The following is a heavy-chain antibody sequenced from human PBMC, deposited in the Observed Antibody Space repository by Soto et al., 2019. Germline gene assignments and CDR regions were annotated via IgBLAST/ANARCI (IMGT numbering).Heavy chain of an antibody. D-gene: IGHD5-18*01. J-gene: IGHJ4*02. Sequence: GGSMRLSCAASGFTFSSYAMSWVRQAPCKGMEWVSAISGSGGSTDYVDSVKGRFTISRDNSKNTLYLQMNSLRAEDTAVYYCAKLQAYSYGPGAYFDYGGQGTLVTVSS. CDR3: AKLQAYSYGPGAYFDY. V-gene: IGHV3-23*01. CDR2: ISGSGGST. CDR1: GFTFSSYA.